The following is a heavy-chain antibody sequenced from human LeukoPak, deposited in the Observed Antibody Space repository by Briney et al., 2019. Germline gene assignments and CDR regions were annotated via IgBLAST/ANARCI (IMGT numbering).Heavy chain of an antibody. Sequence: PGGSLRLSCAASGFTFTDFAMSWVRQVPGKGLEWVSSINDAGSNTYDADSVKGRFSISRDNFRSTLYLQMHSLRVEDTAVYFCAKDGAQPGYYFDLWGQGALVTVSS. D-gene: IGHD3-16*01. J-gene: IGHJ4*02. CDR3: AKDGAQPGYYFDL. V-gene: IGHV3-23*01. CDR1: GFTFTDFA. CDR2: INDAGSNT.